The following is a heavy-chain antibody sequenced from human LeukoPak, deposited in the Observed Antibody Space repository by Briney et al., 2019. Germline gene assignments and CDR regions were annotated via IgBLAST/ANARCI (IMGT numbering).Heavy chain of an antibody. CDR3: ARDPPSGWFDP. Sequence: GASVKVSCKASGYTFTGYYMHWVRQAPGQGLEWMGWINPNSGGTNYAQKFQGRVTITADESTSTAYMELRSLRSDDTAVYYCARDPPSGWFDPWGQGTLVTVSS. J-gene: IGHJ5*02. V-gene: IGHV1-2*02. CDR2: INPNSGGT. CDR1: GYTFTGYY.